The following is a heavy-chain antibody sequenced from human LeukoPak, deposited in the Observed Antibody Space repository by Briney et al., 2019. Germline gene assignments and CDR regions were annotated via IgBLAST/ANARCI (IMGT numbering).Heavy chain of an antibody. D-gene: IGHD3-22*01. J-gene: IGHJ4*02. Sequence: SGGSLRLSCAASGFTFSSYGMHWVRQAPGKGLEWVAVIWYDGSNKYYADSVKGRFTISRDNAKNSLYLQMNSLRAEDTAVYHCATDYYDSSGYYTGSYWGQGTLVTVSS. CDR2: IWYDGSNK. CDR3: ATDYYDSSGYYTGSY. CDR1: GFTFSSYG. V-gene: IGHV3-33*01.